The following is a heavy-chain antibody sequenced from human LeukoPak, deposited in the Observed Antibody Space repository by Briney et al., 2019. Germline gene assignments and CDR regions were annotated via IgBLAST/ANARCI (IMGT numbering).Heavy chain of an antibody. CDR1: GFTFSSYW. CDR2: IDIDGSRI. V-gene: IGHV3-74*01. D-gene: IGHD5-24*01. J-gene: IGHJ4*02. Sequence: PGGSLRLSCAASGFTFSSYWMHWVRQAPGKGLVWVSRIDIDGSRISHGDSVKGRFTISRDNAKNTLYLQMNSLRAEDTAVYYCAGGRDRSSLYFDSWGQGTLVTVSS. CDR3: AGGRDRSSLYFDS.